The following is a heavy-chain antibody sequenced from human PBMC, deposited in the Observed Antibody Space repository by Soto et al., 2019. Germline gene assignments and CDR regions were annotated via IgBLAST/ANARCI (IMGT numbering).Heavy chain of an antibody. CDR1: GGSISSYY. J-gene: IGHJ4*02. CDR2: IYYSGST. V-gene: IGHV4-59*01. D-gene: IGHD5-12*01. CDR3: ARVKDGYNYNLDY. Sequence: QVQLQESGPGLVKPSETLSLTCTVSGGSISSYYWSWIRQPPGKGLGWIGYIYYSGSTNYNPSLKSRVTISVDTSKNQFSLKLSSVTAADTAVYYCARVKDGYNYNLDYWGQGTLVTVSS.